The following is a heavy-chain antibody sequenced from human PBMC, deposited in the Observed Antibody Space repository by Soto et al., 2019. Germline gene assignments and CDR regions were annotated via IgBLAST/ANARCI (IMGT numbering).Heavy chain of an antibody. D-gene: IGHD5-18*01. CDR3: ARDNGYSYGYYFDY. J-gene: IGHJ4*02. V-gene: IGHV3-33*01. Sequence: PGGSLRLSCAASGFTFSSYGMHWVRQAPGKGLEWVAVIWYDGSNKYYADSVKGRFTISGDNSKNTLYLQMNSLRAEDTAVYYCARDNGYSYGYYFDYWGQGTLVTVSS. CDR2: IWYDGSNK. CDR1: GFTFSSYG.